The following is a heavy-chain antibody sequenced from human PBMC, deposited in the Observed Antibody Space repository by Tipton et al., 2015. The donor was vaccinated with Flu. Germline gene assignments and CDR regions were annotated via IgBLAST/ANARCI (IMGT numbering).Heavy chain of an antibody. J-gene: IGHJ6*02. CDR2: IYGSGTT. D-gene: IGHD2-2*01. V-gene: IGHV3-53*01. CDR3: ARGPQVPVWPYYYGMDV. CDR1: GFTVTSSY. Sequence: GSLRLSCAASGFTVTSSYMSWVRQAPGKGLEWVSVIYGSGTTDYADSVKGRFTISRDKSKNALYLQMSSLRAEDTAVYYCARGPQVPVWPYYYGMDVWGQGTTVTVSS.